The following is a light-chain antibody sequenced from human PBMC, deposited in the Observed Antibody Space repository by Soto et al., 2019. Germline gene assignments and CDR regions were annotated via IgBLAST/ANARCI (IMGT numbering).Light chain of an antibody. V-gene: IGLV2-11*01. CDR1: SSDVGGYNY. Sequence: QSALTQPRSVSGSPGQSVTISCTGTSSDVGGYNYVSWYQQHPGRAPKLMIYDVSKRPSGVPDRFSGSKSGNTASLAVSGLQPEDEADYYCCSYAGSNSYVFGTGNKLTVL. CDR3: CSYAGSNSYV. J-gene: IGLJ1*01. CDR2: DVS.